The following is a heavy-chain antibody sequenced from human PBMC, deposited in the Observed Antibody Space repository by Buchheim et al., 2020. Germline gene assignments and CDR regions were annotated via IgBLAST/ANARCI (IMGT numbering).Heavy chain of an antibody. Sequence: EVQLVESGGGLVQPGGSLRLSCAASGFTFSSYSMNWVRQAPGKGLEWVSYISSSSSTIYYADSVKGRFTISRDNAKNKRYLQMNSLRAEDTAVYYCAKEASIGGMDVWGQGTT. D-gene: IGHD3-16*02. J-gene: IGHJ6*02. CDR3: AKEASIGGMDV. CDR1: GFTFSSYS. CDR2: ISSSSSTI. V-gene: IGHV3-48*01.